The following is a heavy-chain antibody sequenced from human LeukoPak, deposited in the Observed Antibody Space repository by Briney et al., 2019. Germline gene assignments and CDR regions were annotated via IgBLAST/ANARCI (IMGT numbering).Heavy chain of an antibody. V-gene: IGHV3-74*01. Sequence: PGGSLRLSCAASGFTFSSYWMHWVRQAPGKGLVWVSRINSDGSSTSYADSVKGRFTISIDNAKNTLYLQMNSLRAEDTAVYYCATKHGGPYAFDIWGQGTMVTVSS. J-gene: IGHJ3*02. CDR3: ATKHGGPYAFDI. D-gene: IGHD2-21*01. CDR2: INSDGSST. CDR1: GFTFSSYW.